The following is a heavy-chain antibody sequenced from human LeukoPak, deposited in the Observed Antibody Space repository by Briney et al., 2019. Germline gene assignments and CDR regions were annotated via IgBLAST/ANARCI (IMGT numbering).Heavy chain of an antibody. CDR1: GYTFTGYY. D-gene: IGHD3-10*01. Sequence: ASVKVSCKASGYTFTGYYMHWVRQAPGQGLEWMGWINPNSGSTNYAQKFQGRVTMTRDTSISTAYMELSRLRSDDTAVYYCARSAACGSGSYGHCDYWGQGTLVSVSS. J-gene: IGHJ4*02. V-gene: IGHV1-2*02. CDR3: ARSAACGSGSYGHCDY. CDR2: INPNSGST.